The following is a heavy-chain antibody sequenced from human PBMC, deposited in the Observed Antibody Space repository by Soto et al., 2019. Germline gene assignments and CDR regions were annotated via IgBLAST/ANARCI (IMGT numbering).Heavy chain of an antibody. CDR1: GFIFSSYN. J-gene: IGHJ6*02. CDR2: ITSSSSTI. V-gene: IGHV3-48*01. D-gene: IGHD1-26*01. Sequence: EVQLVESGGGLVQPGGSLRLSCAASGFIFSSYNMNWFRQAPGKGLEWISYITSSSSTIYYADSVKGRFTISRDNAKDSLSLQMNSRRAEDTAVYYCARVGSATITGARYYNGMDVWGQGTTVSVSS. CDR3: ARVGSATITGARYYNGMDV.